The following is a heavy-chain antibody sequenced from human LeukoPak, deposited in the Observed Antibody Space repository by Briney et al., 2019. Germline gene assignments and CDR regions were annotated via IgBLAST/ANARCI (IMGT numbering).Heavy chain of an antibody. D-gene: IGHD6-19*01. V-gene: IGHV1-46*01. CDR3: ARGYSSGWSGQDFDY. J-gene: IGHJ4*02. Sequence: ASVKVSCKASGYSFTSYYMHWVRRAPGQGLQWMGIINPSGGSTTYAQKFQGRVTMTRDTSTSTVYMELSSLRSEDTAVYYCARGYSSGWSGQDFDYWGQGTLVTVSS. CDR2: INPSGGST. CDR1: GYSFTSYY.